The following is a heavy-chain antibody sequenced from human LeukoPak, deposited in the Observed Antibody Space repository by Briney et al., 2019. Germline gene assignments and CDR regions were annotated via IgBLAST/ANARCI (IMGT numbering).Heavy chain of an antibody. Sequence: AGGSLRLSCAASGFNFADSAMSWVRQTPRKGLEWVSLISFNGRNTYYGDSVKGRFTISRDNSKNTLYLQMNSLRAEDTAVYYCARGDWDSSSWSPRRDYYYYGMDVWGQGTTVTVSS. CDR2: ISFNGRNT. D-gene: IGHD6-13*01. J-gene: IGHJ6*02. CDR3: ARGDWDSSSWSPRRDYYYYGMDV. CDR1: GFNFADSA. V-gene: IGHV3-23*01.